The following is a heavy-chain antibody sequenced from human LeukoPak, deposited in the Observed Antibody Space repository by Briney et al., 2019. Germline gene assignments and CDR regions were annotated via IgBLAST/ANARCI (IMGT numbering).Heavy chain of an antibody. CDR3: ARHTTVGGSLRFDY. V-gene: IGHV5-51*01. CDR2: ICPGDSDT. J-gene: IGHJ4*02. D-gene: IGHD4-23*01. CDR1: GYGFSSYW. Sequence: GESLKISCKGAGYGFSSYWIGWVRQMPGKGLEYMGIICPGDSDTRYSQSFQGQVTISADKSVTTAYLQWSSLKASDTAMYYCARHTTVGGSLRFDYWGQGTLVSVSS.